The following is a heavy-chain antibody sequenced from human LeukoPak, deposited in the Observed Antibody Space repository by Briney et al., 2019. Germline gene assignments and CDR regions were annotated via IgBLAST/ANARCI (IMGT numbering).Heavy chain of an antibody. Sequence: GGSLRLSCAASGFIVSESYMGWVRQAPGKGLVWVSRIKSDGRTNYADSVKGRFTISRDNAKNTVSLQMNSLRAEDTGVYYCARAPSEIGGYYPEYFRHWGQGTLVIVSS. J-gene: IGHJ1*01. V-gene: IGHV3-74*01. CDR3: ARAPSEIGGYYPEYFRH. CDR2: IKSDGRT. CDR1: GFIVSESY. D-gene: IGHD3-22*01.